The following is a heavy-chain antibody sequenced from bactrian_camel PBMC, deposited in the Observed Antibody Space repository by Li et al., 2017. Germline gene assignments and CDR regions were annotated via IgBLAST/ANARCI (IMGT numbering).Heavy chain of an antibody. D-gene: IGHD2*01. J-gene: IGHJ4*01. V-gene: IGHV3S53*01. CDR1: GDTWSLKH. CDR2: IDSHGRP. Sequence: HVQLVESGGASVQAGGSLRLSCVASGDTWSLKHMGWFRQAPGKEREGIARIDSHGRPTYADSVKGRFTITKDNATNTLYLQMNSLKPEDTAMYYCAADWLVGSGVHVVVPVTTTCEVMYWGQGTQVTVS. CDR3: AADWLVGSGVHVVVPVTTTCEVMY.